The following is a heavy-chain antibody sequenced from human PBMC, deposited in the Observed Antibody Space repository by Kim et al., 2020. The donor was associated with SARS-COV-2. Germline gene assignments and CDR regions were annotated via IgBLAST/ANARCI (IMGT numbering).Heavy chain of an antibody. D-gene: IGHD2-2*01. V-gene: IGHV4-39*01. J-gene: IGHJ4*02. Sequence: SETLSLTCTVSGGSISSSSYYWGWIRQPPGKGLEWIGSIYYSGSTYYNPSLKSRVTISVDTSKNQFSLKLSSVTAADTAVYYCARRPYCSSTSCPYYFDYWGQGTLVTVSS. CDR1: GGSISSSSYY. CDR3: ARRPYCSSTSCPYYFDY. CDR2: IYYSGST.